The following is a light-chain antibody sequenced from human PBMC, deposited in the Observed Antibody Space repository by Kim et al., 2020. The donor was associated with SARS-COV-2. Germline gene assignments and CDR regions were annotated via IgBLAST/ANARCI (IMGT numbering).Light chain of an antibody. CDR1: HSVSSSY. CDR3: QQYGSSPLT. J-gene: IGKJ4*01. V-gene: IGKV3-20*01. Sequence: SPGDRASLSCRASHSVSSSYLAWYQQKPGQAPRLLIYGASSRATGIPDRFSGSGFRTDFTLTISRLEPEDVAVYYCQQYGSSPLTFGGGTKVDIK. CDR2: GAS.